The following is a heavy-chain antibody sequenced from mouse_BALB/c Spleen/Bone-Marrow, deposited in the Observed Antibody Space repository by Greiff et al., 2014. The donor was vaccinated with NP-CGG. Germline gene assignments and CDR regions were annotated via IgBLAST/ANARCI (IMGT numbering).Heavy chain of an antibody. Sequence: QVQLKESGAELVKPGASVKLSCKASGYTSTSYDIKWVRQRPEQGLEWIGWIFPGDGSTKYNEKFKANATLTTDKSSSTVYMQISRLTSEDSAVYFCVRDYYGSDYWGQGTTLTVSS. V-gene: IGHV1-85*01. J-gene: IGHJ2*01. CDR2: IFPGDGST. D-gene: IGHD1-1*01. CDR3: VRDYYGSDY. CDR1: GYTSTSYD.